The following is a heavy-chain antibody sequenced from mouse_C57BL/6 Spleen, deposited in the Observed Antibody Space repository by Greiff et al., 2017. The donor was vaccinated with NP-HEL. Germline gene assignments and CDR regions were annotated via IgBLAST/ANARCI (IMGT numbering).Heavy chain of an antibody. CDR2: ISGGGGNT. CDR1: GFTFSSYT. J-gene: IGHJ1*03. Sequence: EVKVEESGGGLVKPGGSLKLSCAASGFTFSSYTMSWVRQTPEKRLEWVATISGGGGNTYYPDSVKGRFTISRDNAKNTLYLQMSSLRSEDTALYYCARGGNYVGDWYFEVWGTGTTVTVAS. CDR3: ARGGNYVGDWYFEV. V-gene: IGHV5-9*01. D-gene: IGHD2-1*01.